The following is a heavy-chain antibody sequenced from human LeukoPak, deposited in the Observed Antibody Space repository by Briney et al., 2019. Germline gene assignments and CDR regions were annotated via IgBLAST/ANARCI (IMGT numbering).Heavy chain of an antibody. Sequence: ASVKVSCKASGYTFTSYAMHWVRQAPGQRLEWMGWINAGNGNTKYSQKFQGRVTITRDTSASTAYMELSSLRSEDTAVYYCARDLYGDSTSYYFDYWGQRTLVTVSS. J-gene: IGHJ4*02. CDR3: ARDLYGDSTSYYFDY. V-gene: IGHV1-3*01. D-gene: IGHD4-17*01. CDR2: INAGNGNT. CDR1: GYTFTSYA.